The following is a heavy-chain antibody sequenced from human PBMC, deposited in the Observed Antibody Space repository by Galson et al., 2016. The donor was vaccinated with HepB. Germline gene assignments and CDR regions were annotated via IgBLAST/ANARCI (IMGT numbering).Heavy chain of an antibody. CDR1: GGSIGSYY. D-gene: IGHD3-3*01. J-gene: IGHJ6*02. Sequence: LSLTCSVSGGSIGSYYWNWIRQPPGKGLEWIGYMYYRGNTNYNASLKSRVSLSLDTSKNQFSLKLTSVTAADTAVYYCARGEWQARSLYFYRMDVWGQGITVIVSS. CDR3: ARGEWQARSLYFYRMDV. V-gene: IGHV4-59*01. CDR2: MYYRGNT.